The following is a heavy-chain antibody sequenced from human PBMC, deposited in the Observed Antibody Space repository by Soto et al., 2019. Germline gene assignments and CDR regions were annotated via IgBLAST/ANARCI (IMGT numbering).Heavy chain of an antibody. D-gene: IGHD3-10*01. CDR1: GFTFSNYG. Sequence: EVQLLESGGGLVQPGGSLRLSCAASGFTFSNYGMNWVRQAPGKGLEWVSTITGGGGSTYYADPVKGRFTISRDNSKNTLYLQMNSLRAEDTAVYYCAKAIGGTSFDYWGRGTLVTVSS. J-gene: IGHJ4*02. V-gene: IGHV3-23*01. CDR2: ITGGGGST. CDR3: AKAIGGTSFDY.